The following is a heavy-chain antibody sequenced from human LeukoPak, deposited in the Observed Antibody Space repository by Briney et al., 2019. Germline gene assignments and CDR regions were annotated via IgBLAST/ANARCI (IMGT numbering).Heavy chain of an antibody. J-gene: IGHJ3*02. CDR2: IYPGDSDT. CDR1: GYSFTSYW. CDR3: ARLEYSSSSGLDAFDI. V-gene: IGHV5-51*01. D-gene: IGHD6-6*01. Sequence: PGESLKISCMGSGYSFTSYWIGWVRQMPRKGLEWMGIIYPGDSDTRYSPSLQGQVTISTDKPIRTAYLQWSSLKASDTAMYYCARLEYSSSSGLDAFDIWGQGTMVTVSS.